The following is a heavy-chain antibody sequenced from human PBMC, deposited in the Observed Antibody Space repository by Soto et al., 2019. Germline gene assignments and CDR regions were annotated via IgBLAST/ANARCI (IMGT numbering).Heavy chain of an antibody. CDR2: ISAYNGNT. V-gene: IGHV1-18*01. Sequence: QVQLVQSGAEVKKPGASVKVSCKASGYTFTSYGISWVRQAPGQGLEWMGWISAYNGNTNYAQKLQGRVTMTTEPATSTAYMELRSLRSDDTAGYYCARSPDGSWSYYNFWFDPWGQGTLVTVSS. CDR1: GYTFTSYG. D-gene: IGHD3-10*01. CDR3: ARSPDGSWSYYNFWFDP. J-gene: IGHJ5*02.